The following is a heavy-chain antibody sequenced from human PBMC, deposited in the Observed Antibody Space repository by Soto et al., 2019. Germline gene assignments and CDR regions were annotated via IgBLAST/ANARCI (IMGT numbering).Heavy chain of an antibody. J-gene: IGHJ4*02. V-gene: IGHV6-1*01. Sequence: SQTLSLTCAISGDSVSSNSAAWNWIRQSPSRGLEWLGRTYYRSKLYNDYAVSVKSRIIINPDTSKNQFSLQLNSVTPEDTAVYYCARDPGYSGWYKFDYWGQGSLVTVSS. CDR2: TYYRSKLYN. CDR1: GDSVSSNSAA. D-gene: IGHD5-12*01. CDR3: ARDPGYSGWYKFDY.